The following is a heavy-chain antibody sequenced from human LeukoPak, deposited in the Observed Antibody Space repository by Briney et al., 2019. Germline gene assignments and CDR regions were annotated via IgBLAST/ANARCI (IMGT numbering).Heavy chain of an antibody. CDR1: GFTFSSYT. CDR3: ARGGGYSFGQGYYFDY. Sequence: GGSLRLSCAASGFTFSSYTFHWVRQAPGKGLEWVAVISYDESNKFYADSVKGRFTISRDNSNTRDNSKNTLYLQMNSLRAEDTAVYYCARGGGYSFGQGYYFDYWGQGTLVTVSS. CDR2: ISYDESNK. V-gene: IGHV3-30*04. D-gene: IGHD5-18*01. J-gene: IGHJ4*02.